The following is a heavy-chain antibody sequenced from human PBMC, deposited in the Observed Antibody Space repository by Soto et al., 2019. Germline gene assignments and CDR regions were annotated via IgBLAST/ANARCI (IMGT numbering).Heavy chain of an antibody. V-gene: IGHV4-59*08. CDR3: ARGSAAAAGRGWFDP. D-gene: IGHD6-13*01. Sequence: QVQLQESGPGLVKPSETLSLTCTVSGGSISSYYWSWIRQPPGKGLEWIGYIYYSGSTNYNPSLKSRVTISVHTSKNQFSLTLGSVNAADTAGYYCARGSAAAAGRGWFDPWGQGTLVTVSS. CDR2: IYYSGST. CDR1: GGSISSYY. J-gene: IGHJ5*02.